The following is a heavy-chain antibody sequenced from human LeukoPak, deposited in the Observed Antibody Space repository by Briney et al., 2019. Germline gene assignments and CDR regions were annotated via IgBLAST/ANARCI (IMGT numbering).Heavy chain of an antibody. CDR1: GFTFSSYA. Sequence: GGSLRLSCAASGFTFSSYAMNWVRQAPGKGLEWVSAITGSGGRTYYADSVKGRFTISRDNSKNTLYLQMNSLRAEDAAVYYCARGSSDWFDYFDYWGQGTLVTVSS. J-gene: IGHJ4*02. D-gene: IGHD6-19*01. V-gene: IGHV3-23*01. CDR3: ARGSSDWFDYFDY. CDR2: ITGSGGRT.